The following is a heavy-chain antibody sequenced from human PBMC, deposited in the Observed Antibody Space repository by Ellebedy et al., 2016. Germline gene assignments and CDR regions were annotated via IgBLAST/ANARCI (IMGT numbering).Heavy chain of an antibody. CDR1: GGTFSSYA. CDR3: ARDAAYSSGWYNRFDP. J-gene: IGHJ5*02. V-gene: IGHV1-18*01. CDR2: ISAYNGNT. D-gene: IGHD6-19*01. Sequence: ASVKVSXXASGGTFSSYAISWVRQAPGQGLEWMGWISAYNGNTNYAQKLQGRVTMTTDTSTSTAYMELRSLRSDDTAVYYCARDAAYSSGWYNRFDPWGQGTLVTVSS.